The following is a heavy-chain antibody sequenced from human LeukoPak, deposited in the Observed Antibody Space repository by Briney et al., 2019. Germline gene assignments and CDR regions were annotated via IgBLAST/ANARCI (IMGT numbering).Heavy chain of an antibody. V-gene: IGHV1-18*01. CDR2: ISVYNGNT. J-gene: IGHJ1*01. CDR1: GYTFTNYG. Sequence: GAPVKVSCKASGYTFTNYGISWVRQAPGQGLEGMGWISVYNGNTNYAQKLQGRVTMTTDTSTSTAYMELRSLRSDDTAVYYCARANYDTTGYYFPEYFQHWGQGTLVTVSS. D-gene: IGHD3-22*01. CDR3: ARANYDTTGYYFPEYFQH.